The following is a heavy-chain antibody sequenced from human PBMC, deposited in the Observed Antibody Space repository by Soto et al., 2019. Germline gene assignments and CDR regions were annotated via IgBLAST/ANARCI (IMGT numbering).Heavy chain of an antibody. CDR3: AKGIAAAGRGRNFDY. D-gene: IGHD6-13*01. J-gene: IGHJ4*02. V-gene: IGHV3-23*01. Sequence: EVQLLESGGGLVQPGGSLRLSCAASGFTFSSYAMSWVRQAPGKGLEWVSAISGSGGSTYYADSVKGRFTISRDSSKNTLYLQMNSLRAEDTAVYYCAKGIAAAGRGRNFDYWGQGTLVTVSS. CDR1: GFTFSSYA. CDR2: ISGSGGST.